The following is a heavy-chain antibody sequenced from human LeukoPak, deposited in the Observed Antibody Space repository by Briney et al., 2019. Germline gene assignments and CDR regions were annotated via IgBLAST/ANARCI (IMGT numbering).Heavy chain of an antibody. V-gene: IGHV4-30-4*01. Sequence: SETLSLTCTVSGGSISSGDYSWSWIRQPPGKGLEWIGYIYYSGSTNYNPSLKSRVTISVDTSKNQFSLKLSSVTAADTAVYYCARHDYGDYVENYYYYGMDVWGQGTTVTVSS. CDR2: IYYSGST. D-gene: IGHD4-17*01. CDR3: ARHDYGDYVENYYYYGMDV. J-gene: IGHJ6*02. CDR1: GGSISSGDYS.